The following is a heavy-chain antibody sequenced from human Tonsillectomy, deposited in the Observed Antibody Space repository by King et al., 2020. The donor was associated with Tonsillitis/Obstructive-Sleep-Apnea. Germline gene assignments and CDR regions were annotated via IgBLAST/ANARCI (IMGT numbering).Heavy chain of an antibody. J-gene: IGHJ6*02. Sequence: EVQLVESGGGLVQPGGSLRLSCVTSGFTFSSYEMNWVRQAPGKGLEWVSYISRSDNTIHDADSVKGRFTISRDNAKNSVFLQMNSLRVEDTPVYYCARRVPYYGMDVWGQGTTVTVSS. CDR2: ISRSDNTI. V-gene: IGHV3-48*03. D-gene: IGHD4/OR15-4a*01. CDR1: GFTFSSYE. CDR3: ARRVPYYGMDV.